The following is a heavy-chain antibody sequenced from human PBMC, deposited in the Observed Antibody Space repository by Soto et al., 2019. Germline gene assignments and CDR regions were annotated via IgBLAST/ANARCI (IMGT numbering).Heavy chain of an antibody. CDR2: VHYTGST. V-gene: IGHV4-30-4*01. J-gene: IGHJ5*02. Sequence: QVQLQESRPGLMKPSQTLSLTCSVSGAFISTGDYYWSWLRQRPGEGLEWIGYVHYTGSTYYSPSLAGRVVISVDSPKNQISLRLTSLTAADTAVYYCARGGMITVATAAHTWFDPWGQGTLVTVSS. CDR1: GAFISTGDYY. CDR3: ARGGMITVATAAHTWFDP. D-gene: IGHD3-16*01.